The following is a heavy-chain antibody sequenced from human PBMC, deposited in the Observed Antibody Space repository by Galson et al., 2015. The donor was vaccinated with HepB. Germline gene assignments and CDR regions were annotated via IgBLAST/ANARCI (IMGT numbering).Heavy chain of an antibody. J-gene: IGHJ4*02. D-gene: IGHD1-26*01. CDR2: ISDSTYKT. Sequence: SLRLSCAASGFTFSNYAMSWVRQAPGKRLEWVSAISDSTYKTYYADSVKGRFTISRDNSKNTLYLQMNSLRAEDTAVYFCVKGRKWELPLDYWGQGTLVSVSS. CDR3: VKGRKWELPLDY. V-gene: IGHV3-23*01. CDR1: GFTFSNYA.